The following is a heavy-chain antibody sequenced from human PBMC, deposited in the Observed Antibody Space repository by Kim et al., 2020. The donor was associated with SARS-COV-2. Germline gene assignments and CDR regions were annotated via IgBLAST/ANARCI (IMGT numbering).Heavy chain of an antibody. CDR2: ISYDGSNK. V-gene: IGHV3-30-3*01. Sequence: GGSLRLSCAASGFTFSSYAMHWVRQAPGKGLEWVAVISYDGSNKYYADSVKGRFTISRDNSKNTLYLQMNSLRAEDTAVYYCARDRDGYNFLFDYWGQGT. CDR3: ARDRDGYNFLFDY. D-gene: IGHD5-12*01. CDR1: GFTFSSYA. J-gene: IGHJ4*02.